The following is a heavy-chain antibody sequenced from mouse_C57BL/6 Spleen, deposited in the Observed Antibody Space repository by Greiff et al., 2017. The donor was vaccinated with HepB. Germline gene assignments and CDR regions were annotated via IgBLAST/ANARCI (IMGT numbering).Heavy chain of an antibody. D-gene: IGHD1-2*01. J-gene: IGHJ2*01. CDR3: ARTHYYGPYYFDY. Sequence: VQLQQSDAELVKPGASVKISCKVSGFTFTDHTIHWMKQRPEQGLEWIGYIYPRDGSTKYKAKFKGKATLTADTSSSTAYLQLISLTSEDSAVYFCARTHYYGPYYFDYWGQGTTLTVSS. CDR1: GFTFTDHT. V-gene: IGHV1-78*01. CDR2: IYPRDGST.